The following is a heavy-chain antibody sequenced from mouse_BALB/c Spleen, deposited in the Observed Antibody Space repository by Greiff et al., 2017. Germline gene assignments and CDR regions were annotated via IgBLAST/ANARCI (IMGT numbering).Heavy chain of an antibody. V-gene: IGHV5-17*02. CDR2: ISSGSSTI. CDR1: GFTFSSFG. D-gene: IGHD2-1*01. Sequence: EVKLVESGGGLVQPGGSRNLSCAASGFTFSSFGMHWVRQAPEKGLEWVAYISSGSSTIYYADTVKGRFTICRDNTKNTLFLQMTSLRSEDTAMYYCARQGNYRYYAMDYWGQGTSVTVSS. CDR3: ARQGNYRYYAMDY. J-gene: IGHJ4*01.